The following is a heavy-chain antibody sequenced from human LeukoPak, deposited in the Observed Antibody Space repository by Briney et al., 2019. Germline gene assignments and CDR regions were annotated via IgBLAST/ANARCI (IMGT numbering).Heavy chain of an antibody. CDR1: GFTVSSNY. Sequence: GGSLRLSCAASGFTVSSNYMSWVRQAPGKGLEWVSVIYSGGSTYYADSVKGRFTISRDDSKNTLYLQMNSLRAEDTAVYYCARDNRITSDAFDIWGQGTMVTVSS. V-gene: IGHV3-53*01. CDR2: IYSGGST. D-gene: IGHD2/OR15-2a*01. J-gene: IGHJ3*02. CDR3: ARDNRITSDAFDI.